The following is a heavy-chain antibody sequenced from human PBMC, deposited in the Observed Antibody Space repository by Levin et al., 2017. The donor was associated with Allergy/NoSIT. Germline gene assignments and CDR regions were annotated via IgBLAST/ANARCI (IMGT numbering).Heavy chain of an antibody. J-gene: IGHJ4*02. CDR2: IGSKGYGETT. V-gene: IGHV3-49*03. D-gene: IGHD3-22*01. Sequence: GGSLRLSCTASGFTFRDYAMTWFRRAPGKGLEWVGFIGSKGYGETTEYAASVKGRFSLSRDDSNRIAYLQMNSLKTDDTAIYYCTRVSGYDSSAYLVDWGKGTLVKVSS. CDR3: TRVSGYDSSAYLVD. CDR1: GFTFRDYA.